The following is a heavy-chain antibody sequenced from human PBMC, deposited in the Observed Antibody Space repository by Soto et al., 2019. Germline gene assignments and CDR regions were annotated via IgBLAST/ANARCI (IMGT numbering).Heavy chain of an antibody. D-gene: IGHD3-9*01. V-gene: IGHV6-1*01. Sequence: SQTLSLTCAISGDSVSSTTAAWNWIRRSPSGGLEWLGRTFYRSKWNFDFGISVKSRISISPDTSKNEFSLQLKSVTPEDTAVYYCARAGVTLFTLVLHFDHWGQGTPVTVSS. CDR3: ARAGVTLFTLVLHFDH. CDR2: TFYRSKWNF. CDR1: GDSVSSTTAA. J-gene: IGHJ4*02.